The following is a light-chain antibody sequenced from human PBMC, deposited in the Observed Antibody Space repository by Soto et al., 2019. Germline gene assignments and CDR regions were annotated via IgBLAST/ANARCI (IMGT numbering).Light chain of an antibody. Sequence: DIQMTQSPSTLSASVGDRVTITCRPSQSIDTWLAGHQQKPGQVPKLLISKASSLEGGVPSRFSGSGSGTEFTLTISSLQPDDSATYYCQQYNSFRAFGQGTKVDIK. CDR1: QSIDTW. J-gene: IGKJ1*01. CDR3: QQYNSFRA. V-gene: IGKV1-5*03. CDR2: KAS.